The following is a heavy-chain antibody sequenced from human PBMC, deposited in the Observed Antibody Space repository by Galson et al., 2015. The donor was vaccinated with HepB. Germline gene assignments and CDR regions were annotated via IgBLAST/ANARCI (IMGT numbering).Heavy chain of an antibody. CDR2: TWYRSKWYY. CDR1: GDSVSSTSAV. D-gene: IGHD1-26*01. Sequence: AISGDSVSSTSAVWNWVRQSPSRGLEWLGRTWYRSKWYYEFAVSVESRITINPDTSKNQFSLQLSSVTPEDTAVYCCARTQVGAAYFDYWGQGTLVTVSP. V-gene: IGHV6-1*01. J-gene: IGHJ4*02. CDR3: ARTQVGAAYFDY.